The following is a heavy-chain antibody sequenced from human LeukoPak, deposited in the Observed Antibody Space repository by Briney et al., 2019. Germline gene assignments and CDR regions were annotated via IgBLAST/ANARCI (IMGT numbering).Heavy chain of an antibody. Sequence: GGSLRLSCAASGFTFSSYSMNWVRQAPGKGLEWVSSISSSSSYIYYADSVKGRFTISRDNAKNSLYLQMNSLRAEDTAVYYCARATGDHYDFWSGPVLGYWGQGTLVTVSS. V-gene: IGHV3-21*01. CDR1: GFTFSSYS. J-gene: IGHJ4*02. D-gene: IGHD3-3*01. CDR3: ARATGDHYDFWSGPVLGY. CDR2: ISSSSSYI.